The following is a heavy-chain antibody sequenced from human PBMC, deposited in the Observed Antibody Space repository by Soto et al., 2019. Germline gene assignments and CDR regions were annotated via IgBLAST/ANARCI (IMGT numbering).Heavy chain of an antibody. CDR1: GFTFGDYT. J-gene: IGHJ6*02. Sequence: SLRLSCTASGFTFGDYTMAWLRQAPGGGLEWVSFIRSKAYGGTTEYAASVKGRFTISRDDSKSIAYLQMNRLQSEDTAVYYCARDVASYDYGDFYGMDVWGQGTTVTVSS. CDR3: ARDVASYDYGDFYGMDV. CDR2: IRSKAYGGTT. D-gene: IGHD4-17*01. V-gene: IGHV3-49*03.